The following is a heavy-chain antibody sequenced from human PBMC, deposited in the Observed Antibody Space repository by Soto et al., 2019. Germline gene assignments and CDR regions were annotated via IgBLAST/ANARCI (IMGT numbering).Heavy chain of an antibody. V-gene: IGHV4-61*05. CDR1: GDSISTRSNY. CDR2: IYYSGGS. J-gene: IGHJ6*03. CDR3: ARHPNRGGYHYYMDD. Sequence: PSETLSLTCTFSGDSISTRSNYWAWIRQPPGKGLEWIGYIYYSGGSYYNPSLKSRVTISVDTSRNQFSLKLSSVTAADTAVYYCARHPNRGGYHYYMDDWGKGTTVTVSS. D-gene: IGHD3-10*01.